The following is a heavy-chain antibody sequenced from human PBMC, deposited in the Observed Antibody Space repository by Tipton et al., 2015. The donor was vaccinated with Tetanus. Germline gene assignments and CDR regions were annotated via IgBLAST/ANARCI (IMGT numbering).Heavy chain of an antibody. V-gene: IGHV4-4*02. CDR1: GGSISSSNW. Sequence: TLSLTCAVSGGSISSSNWWSWVRQPPGKGLEWIGEIYHSGTTNYNPSLKSRVTISVDTSKNQFSLKLSSVTAADTAVYYCARAGGGSWGNFDYWGQGTLVTVSS. CDR2: IYHSGTT. CDR3: ARAGGGSWGNFDY. D-gene: IGHD6-13*01. J-gene: IGHJ4*02.